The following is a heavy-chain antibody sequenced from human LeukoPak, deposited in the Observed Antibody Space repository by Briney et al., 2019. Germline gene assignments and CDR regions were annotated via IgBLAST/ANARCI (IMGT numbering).Heavy chain of an antibody. CDR1: GGSISSSSYY. J-gene: IGHJ3*02. Sequence: SETLSLTCTVSGGSISSSSYYWGWIRQPPGKGLEWIGYVSYSGSTDYNPSLKSRVIISIDTSKNQFSLKLSSVTAADTAVYYCARRSPLGDDFWSGYYRGPDAWAFDIWSQGTMVTVSS. V-gene: IGHV4-61*05. CDR2: VSYSGST. D-gene: IGHD3-3*01. CDR3: ARRSPLGDDFWSGYYRGPDAWAFDI.